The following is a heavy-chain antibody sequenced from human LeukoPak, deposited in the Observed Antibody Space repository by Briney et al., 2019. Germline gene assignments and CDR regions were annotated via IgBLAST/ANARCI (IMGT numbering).Heavy chain of an antibody. CDR2: ISTYNGNT. CDR1: GYTFTSYS. J-gene: IGHJ4*02. Sequence: ASVKLSCKASGYTFTSYSINWVRQSPGQALEWMGWISTYNGNTNYAQKLQGRVTMTTDTSTSTAYMELRSLRSDDTAVYYCAKDRWRDGSSSFDNWGQGTLVTVSS. V-gene: IGHV1-18*01. CDR3: AKDRWRDGSSSFDN. D-gene: IGHD6-6*01.